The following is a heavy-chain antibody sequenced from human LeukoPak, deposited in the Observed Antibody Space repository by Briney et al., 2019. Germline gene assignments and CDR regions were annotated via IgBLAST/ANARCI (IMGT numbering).Heavy chain of an antibody. V-gene: IGHV3-30*02. CDR3: AKDPQGWELPLGYFDY. J-gene: IGHJ4*02. CDR1: GFSFSIYG. D-gene: IGHD1-26*01. CDR2: IRYDGNNR. Sequence: GGSLRLSCAASGFSFSIYGMHWVRQAPGKGFGWVAFIRYDGNNRYYADSVKGRFTISRDNSKNTLYLQMNSLRTEDTAVYYCAKDPQGWELPLGYFDYWGQGTLVTVSS.